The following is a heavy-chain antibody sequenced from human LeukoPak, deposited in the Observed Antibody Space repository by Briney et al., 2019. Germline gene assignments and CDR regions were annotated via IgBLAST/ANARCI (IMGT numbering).Heavy chain of an antibody. CDR2: INPNSGGT. Sequence: ASVKVSCKASGYTFTGYHMHWVRQAPGQGLEWIGRINPNSGGTNYAQKFQGRVTMTRDTSISTAYMELSRLRSDDTAVYYCARDRGSSGYYTHFDYWGQGTLVTVSS. CDR3: ARDRGSSGYYTHFDY. D-gene: IGHD3-22*01. V-gene: IGHV1-2*06. J-gene: IGHJ4*02. CDR1: GYTFTGYH.